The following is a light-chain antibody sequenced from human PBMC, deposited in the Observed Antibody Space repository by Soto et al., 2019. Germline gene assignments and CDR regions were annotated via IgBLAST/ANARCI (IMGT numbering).Light chain of an antibody. CDR2: WAS. Sequence: DIVMTQSPDSLAVSLGERATINCKSSQSVLYNSNNKNYFAWYQQRPGQPPKLLIYWASTRESGVPDRFSGNGSGTDFTLTINNVQAEDVGIYYCQQYSRTPTYTFGQGTKLEIK. J-gene: IGKJ2*01. CDR1: QSVLYNSNNKNY. V-gene: IGKV4-1*01. CDR3: QQYSRTPTYT.